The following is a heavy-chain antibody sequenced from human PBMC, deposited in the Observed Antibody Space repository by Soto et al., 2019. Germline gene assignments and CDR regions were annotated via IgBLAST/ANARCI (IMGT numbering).Heavy chain of an antibody. Sequence: QVQLVESGGGLVKPGGSLRLSCAASGFTFSDYYMTWIRQAPGKGLEWVSYISSSGSGIYYPDSEKGRFTISRDNAKKSLYLQMSSLRAEDTAVYYCARAYSDAFDIWGQGTLVTVSS. CDR3: ARAYSDAFDI. D-gene: IGHD2-15*01. CDR1: GFTFSDYY. J-gene: IGHJ3*02. V-gene: IGHV3-11*01. CDR2: ISSSGSGI.